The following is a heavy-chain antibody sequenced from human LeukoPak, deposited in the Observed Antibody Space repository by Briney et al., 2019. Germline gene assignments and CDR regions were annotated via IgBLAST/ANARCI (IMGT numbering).Heavy chain of an antibody. D-gene: IGHD2-15*01. Sequence: SVKVSCKPFGGSLSTYVISWVRQAPGQGLEWMGAIIPIFGTTNYAQRFQGRVTITTDESTSTAYMELSSLISGDTAMYYCARGLRDTFCSGGSCYSDYWGQGTLVTVSS. CDR1: GGSLSTYV. V-gene: IGHV1-69*05. CDR3: ARGLRDTFCSGGSCYSDY. J-gene: IGHJ4*02. CDR2: IIPIFGTT.